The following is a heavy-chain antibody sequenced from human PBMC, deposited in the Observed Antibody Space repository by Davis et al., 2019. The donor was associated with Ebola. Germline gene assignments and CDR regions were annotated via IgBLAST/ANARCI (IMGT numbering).Heavy chain of an antibody. V-gene: IGHV1-3*01. CDR3: ARDGCSGACYDY. CDR1: GYSFTSYA. D-gene: IGHD3-10*02. Sequence: ASVKVSCKASGYSFTSYAIHWVRQAPGQSLEWMGWRNAGNGNIRYSQNFQDRVTFTSDTSANIAYMEMSSLRSEDTALYFCARDGCSGACYDYWGQGTLVTVSS. J-gene: IGHJ4*02. CDR2: RNAGNGNI.